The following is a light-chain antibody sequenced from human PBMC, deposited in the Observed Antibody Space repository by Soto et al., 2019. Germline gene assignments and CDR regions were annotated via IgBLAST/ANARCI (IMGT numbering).Light chain of an antibody. CDR2: EVN. J-gene: IGLJ1*01. CDR1: SRDVGGSDY. CDR3: LSHSGSSNV. Sequence: QSALTQPPSASGSPGQSVAISCTGTSRDVGGSDYVSWYQQHSGKAPKLLLYEVNKRPSGVPDRFSGSTSGNTASLTVSALHADDEADYYCLSHSGSSNVLGTGTKLTVL. V-gene: IGLV2-8*01.